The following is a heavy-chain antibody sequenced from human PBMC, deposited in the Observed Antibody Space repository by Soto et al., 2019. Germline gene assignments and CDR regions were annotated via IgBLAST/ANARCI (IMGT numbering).Heavy chain of an antibody. D-gene: IGHD3-22*01. CDR1: GITFTNYW. J-gene: IGHJ4*02. Sequence: GGSLRLSCVASGITFTNYWMHWVRQVPGKGLVWVARVDSDGRGTSYADSVKGRFTISRDNSKNTLYLQMNSLRAEDTAVYYCARDFYYDSSGYYLYWGQGTLVTVSS. V-gene: IGHV3-74*01. CDR3: ARDFYYDSSGYYLY. CDR2: VDSDGRGT.